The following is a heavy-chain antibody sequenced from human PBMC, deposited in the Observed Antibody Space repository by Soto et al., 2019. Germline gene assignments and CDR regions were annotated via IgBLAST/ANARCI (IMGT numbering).Heavy chain of an antibody. V-gene: IGHV4-4*07. J-gene: IGHJ5*02. Sequence: TLSLTCTVSGASISGFYWSWIRKSAGKGLEWIGRIYATGTTDYNPSLKSRVMMSVDTSKKQFSLKLRSVTAADTAVYYCVRDGTKTLRDWFDPWGQGISVTVSS. CDR1: GASISGFY. D-gene: IGHD1-1*01. CDR2: IYATGTT. CDR3: VRDGTKTLRDWFDP.